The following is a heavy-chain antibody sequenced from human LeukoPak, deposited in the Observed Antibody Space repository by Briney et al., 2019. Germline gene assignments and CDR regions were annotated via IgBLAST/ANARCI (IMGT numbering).Heavy chain of an antibody. CDR3: ARDQRYYDSSGYLDY. D-gene: IGHD3-22*01. Sequence: GGSLRLSCGASGFIFSKYSLHWVRQAPGQGVGGGGAIWFDGSSEYYADSVKGRITVSRDNSKNTLYLQVDSLRAGDTAVYFCARDQRYYDSSGYLDYWGHGTLVTVSS. CDR2: IWFDGSSE. J-gene: IGHJ4*01. V-gene: IGHV3-33*01. CDR1: GFIFSKYS.